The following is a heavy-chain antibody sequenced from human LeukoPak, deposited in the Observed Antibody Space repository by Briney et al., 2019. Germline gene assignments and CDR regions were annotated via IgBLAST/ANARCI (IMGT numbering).Heavy chain of an antibody. CDR3: VKDTKPVAGTGDAFDI. CDR1: GFTFSSYA. D-gene: IGHD6-19*01. Sequence: GGSLRLSCAASGFTFSSYAMHWVRQAPGKGLEYVSAISSNGGSTYYADSVKGRFTISRDNSKNTLYLQMSSLRAEDTAVYYCVKDTKPVAGTGDAFDIWGQGTMVTVSS. J-gene: IGHJ3*02. V-gene: IGHV3-64D*06. CDR2: ISSNGGST.